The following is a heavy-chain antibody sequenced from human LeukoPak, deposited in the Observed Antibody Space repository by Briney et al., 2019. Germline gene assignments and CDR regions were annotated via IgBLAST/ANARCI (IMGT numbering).Heavy chain of an antibody. J-gene: IGHJ4*02. Sequence: GGSLRLSCAASGFTFSSYWMSWVRQAPGKGLEWVANINQDGSQKNDVDSLEGRFTVSRDNAKNSLYLQMNGLRAEDTAVYYCATDTFDYWGQGTLVTVSS. CDR1: GFTFSSYW. CDR2: INQDGSQK. CDR3: ATDTFDY. V-gene: IGHV3-7*04.